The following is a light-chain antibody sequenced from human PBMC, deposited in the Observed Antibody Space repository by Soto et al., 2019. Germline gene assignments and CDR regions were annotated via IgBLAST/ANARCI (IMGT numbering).Light chain of an antibody. J-gene: IGLJ3*02. V-gene: IGLV2-11*01. CDR1: SSDVGGYNY. Sequence: QSVLTQPRSVSGSPGQSVTISCSGTSSDVGGYNYVSWYQQHPGKAPKLMIYGVSKRPSGVPDRFSGSKSGNTASLTISGLQPEDEADYYCCSYAGSYTWVFGGGTKVTVL. CDR2: GVS. CDR3: CSYAGSYTWV.